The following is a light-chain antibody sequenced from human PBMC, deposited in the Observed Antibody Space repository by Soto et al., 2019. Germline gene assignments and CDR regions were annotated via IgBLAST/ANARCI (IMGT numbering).Light chain of an antibody. CDR3: GTWDSSLIAL. J-gene: IGLJ1*01. Sequence: QSVLTQPPSVSAAPGQKVTISCSGNSSNIGSNDVSWYQQLPGKAPKLLIYENSQRPSGIHDRFSGSKSGTSATLGITGLQTGDEADYYCGTWDSSLIALFGTGTKVTVL. CDR2: ENS. CDR1: SSNIGSND. V-gene: IGLV1-51*02.